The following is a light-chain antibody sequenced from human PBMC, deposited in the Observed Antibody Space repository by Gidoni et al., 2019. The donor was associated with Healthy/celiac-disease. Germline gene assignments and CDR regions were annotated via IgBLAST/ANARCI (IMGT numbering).Light chain of an antibody. V-gene: IGLV3-10*01. CDR2: EDS. Sequence: SYELTQPPSVSVSPGQTARITCSGDALPKKYAYWYQQKSGQAPVLVIYEDSQRPSGIPERFSGSSSGTMASLTISGAQVEDEADYYCYSTDSSPLFGGGTKLTVL. CDR1: ALPKKY. J-gene: IGLJ2*01. CDR3: YSTDSSPL.